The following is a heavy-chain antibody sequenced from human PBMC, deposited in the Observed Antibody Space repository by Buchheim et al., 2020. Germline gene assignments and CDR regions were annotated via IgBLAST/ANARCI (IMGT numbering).Heavy chain of an antibody. CDR3: ARDHHYYDTSGYPDY. V-gene: IGHV3-48*01. CDR2: IDSSSNTI. Sequence: EVQLVESGGGLVEPGGSLRLSCAASGFTFSSYSMNWDRQAPGKGLEWISYIDSSSNTIYYADSVKGRITISRDNAKNSLYLQMNNLRAEDTAVYYCARDHHYYDTSGYPDYWGQGTL. CDR1: GFTFSSYS. D-gene: IGHD3-22*01. J-gene: IGHJ4*02.